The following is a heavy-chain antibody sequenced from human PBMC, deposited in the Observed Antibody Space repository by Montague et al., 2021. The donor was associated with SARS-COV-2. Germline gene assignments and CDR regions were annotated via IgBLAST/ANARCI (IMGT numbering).Heavy chain of an antibody. Sequence: SETLSLTCSVSGGSISTYYWSWIRQPPGKGLEWIGYIYYSGSTNYNPSLKSRVTISIDTSKNQFSLELSSVTAADMAVYYCACPGGYRTGGSCYYVYWGQGTLVTVSS. J-gene: IGHJ4*02. D-gene: IGHD2-15*01. CDR2: IYYSGST. V-gene: IGHV4-59*01. CDR1: GGSISTYY. CDR3: ACPGGYRTGGSCYYVY.